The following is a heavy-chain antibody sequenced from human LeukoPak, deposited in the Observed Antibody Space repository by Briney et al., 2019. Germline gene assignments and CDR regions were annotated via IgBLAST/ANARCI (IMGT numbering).Heavy chain of an antibody. CDR1: GGSLSGHN. Sequence: SETLSVTRAVYGGSLSGHNWNWIRQPPGKGLEWIGEINQSGSTNYNPSLKSRVSISLDTSKNQFSLHLSSVTAADTAVYYCATVPYCSGGDCYAYFVYWGLGNQVTVSS. J-gene: IGHJ4*02. CDR3: ATVPYCSGGDCYAYFVY. V-gene: IGHV4-34*01. D-gene: IGHD2-21*02. CDR2: INQSGST.